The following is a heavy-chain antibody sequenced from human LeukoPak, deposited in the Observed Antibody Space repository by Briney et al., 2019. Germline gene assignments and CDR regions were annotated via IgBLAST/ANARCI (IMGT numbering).Heavy chain of an antibody. CDR3: AREGIDGYDSSGYYYVPYYYGMDV. Sequence: ASVKVSCKASGYTFTSYYMHWVRQAPGQGLEWMGIINPSGGSTSYAQKFQGRVTMTRDTSTSTVYMELSSLRSEDTAVYYCAREGIDGYDSSGYYYVPYYYGMDVWGQGTTVTVSS. V-gene: IGHV1-46*01. CDR2: INPSGGST. CDR1: GYTFTSYY. J-gene: IGHJ6*02. D-gene: IGHD3-22*01.